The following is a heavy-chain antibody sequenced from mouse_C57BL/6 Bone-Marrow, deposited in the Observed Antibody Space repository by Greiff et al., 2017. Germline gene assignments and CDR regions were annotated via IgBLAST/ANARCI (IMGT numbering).Heavy chain of an antibody. Sequence: VQLQESGAELVKPGASVKMSCKASGYTFTTYPIEWMKQNHGKSLEWIGNFHPYNDDTKYNEKFKGKATLTVEQSSSTVYLELSRLTSDDSAVYYCARGHYGSSYGYFDVWGTGTTVTVSS. CDR1: GYTFTTYP. V-gene: IGHV1-47*01. CDR3: ARGHYGSSYGYFDV. D-gene: IGHD1-1*01. J-gene: IGHJ1*03. CDR2: FHPYNDDT.